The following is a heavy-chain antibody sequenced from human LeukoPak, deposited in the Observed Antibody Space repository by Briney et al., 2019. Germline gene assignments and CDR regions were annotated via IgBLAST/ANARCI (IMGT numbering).Heavy chain of an antibody. D-gene: IGHD4-17*01. CDR1: GFTFGNAW. Sequence: GGSLRLSCAASGFTFGNAWMTWVRQAPGKGLEWVAVISYDGSNKYYADSVKGRFTISRDNSKNTLYLQMNILRPDDTAVYYCARSVLRLDYGDYLGYWGQGTLVTVSS. V-gene: IGHV3-30*03. CDR2: ISYDGSNK. J-gene: IGHJ4*02. CDR3: ARSVLRLDYGDYLGY.